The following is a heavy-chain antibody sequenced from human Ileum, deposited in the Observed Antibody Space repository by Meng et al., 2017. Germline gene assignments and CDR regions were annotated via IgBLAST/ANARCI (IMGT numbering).Heavy chain of an antibody. CDR1: GCSISSGDYY. D-gene: IGHD2-8*01. Sequence: VQLQDSGPLLVKPSQNLSLTGTVSGCSISSGDYYWSWVRQSPGKGPEWIGYIYSNGNTYSNPSLRGRLMISIDTSKNQFSLKLSSVTAADTAVYYCARAPKYCTNAVCSRPLDSWGQGTLVTVSS. CDR2: IYSNGNT. CDR3: ARAPKYCTNAVCSRPLDS. J-gene: IGHJ4*02. V-gene: IGHV4-30-4*01.